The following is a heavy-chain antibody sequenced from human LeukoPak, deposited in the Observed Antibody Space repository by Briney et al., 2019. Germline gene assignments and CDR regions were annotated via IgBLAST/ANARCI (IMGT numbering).Heavy chain of an antibody. CDR3: VRRNYLSSRIDP. V-gene: IGHV4-61*05. Sequence: SETLSLTCTVSGGSISTSDYLWAWVRQAPGKGLEWIGDFYYNGAAYYNGVTSYGPSLRSRVTISVDTSKNHFSLDLTSVTAADTAVYYCVRRNYLSSRIDPWGQGTLVTVSS. J-gene: IGHJ5*02. CDR1: GGSISTSDYL. CDR2: FYYNGAA. D-gene: IGHD3-16*01.